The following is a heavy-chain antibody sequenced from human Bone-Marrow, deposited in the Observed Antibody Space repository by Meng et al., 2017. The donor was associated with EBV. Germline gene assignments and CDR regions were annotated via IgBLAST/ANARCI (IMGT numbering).Heavy chain of an antibody. Sequence: QVPLQQWVAGLLKSSEPLSLTWAVYGGSFSGYYWSWIRQPPGKGLEWIGEINHSGSTNYNPSLKSRVTISVDTSKNQFSLKLSSVTAADTAVYYCARGGGYNILTGYYMSDYWGQGTLVTVSS. CDR2: INHSGST. CDR3: ARGGGYNILTGYYMSDY. J-gene: IGHJ4*02. D-gene: IGHD3-9*01. V-gene: IGHV4-34*01. CDR1: GGSFSGYY.